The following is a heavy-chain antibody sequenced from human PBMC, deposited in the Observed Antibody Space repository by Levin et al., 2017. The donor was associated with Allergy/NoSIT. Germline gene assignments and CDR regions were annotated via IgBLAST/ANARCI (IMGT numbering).Heavy chain of an antibody. CDR1: GFTFSSYS. CDR2: ISSSSSYI. Sequence: LSLTCAASGFTFSSYSMNWVRQAPGKGLEWVSSISSSSSYIYYADSVKGRFTISRDNAKNSLYLQMNSLRAEDTAVYYCARDAIAVAGGFDYWGQGTLVTVSS. V-gene: IGHV3-21*01. J-gene: IGHJ4*02. D-gene: IGHD6-19*01. CDR3: ARDAIAVAGGFDY.